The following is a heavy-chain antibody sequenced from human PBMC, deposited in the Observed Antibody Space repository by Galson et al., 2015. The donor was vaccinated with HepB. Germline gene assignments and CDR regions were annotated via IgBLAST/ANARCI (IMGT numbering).Heavy chain of an antibody. Sequence: SETLSLTCTVSGGSIRSYYWSWIRQPPGKGLEWIGYISHSGSTHYNPSLKSRVTILVDTSNNQLSLQLRSVTAADTAVYFCSRHKEGYGVRWSGMDVWGQGTTVTISS. J-gene: IGHJ6*02. D-gene: IGHD5-12*01. CDR3: SRHKEGYGVRWSGMDV. CDR1: GGSIRSYY. V-gene: IGHV4-59*01. CDR2: ISHSGST.